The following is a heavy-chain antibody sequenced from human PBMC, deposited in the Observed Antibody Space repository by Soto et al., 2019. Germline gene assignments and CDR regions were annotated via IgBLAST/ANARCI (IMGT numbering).Heavy chain of an antibody. CDR1: GFTFSSYG. V-gene: IGHV3-30*18. Sequence: QVQLVESGGGVVQPGRSLRLSCAASGFTFSSYGMHWVRQAPGKGLEWVAVISYDGSNKYYADSVKGRFTIYRDNSKHTLYLQMNSLRAEDTAVYYCAKDIPIAAAGFNSYYDGMDVWGQGTTVTVSS. J-gene: IGHJ6*02. D-gene: IGHD6-13*01. CDR3: AKDIPIAAAGFNSYYDGMDV. CDR2: ISYDGSNK.